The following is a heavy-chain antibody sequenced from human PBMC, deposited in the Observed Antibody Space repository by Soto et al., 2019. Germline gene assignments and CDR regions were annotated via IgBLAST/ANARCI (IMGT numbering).Heavy chain of an antibody. CDR1: GGSISSGGYY. CDR3: ARAGALRFLEWLSPNWFDP. D-gene: IGHD3-3*01. J-gene: IGHJ5*02. Sequence: QVQLQESGPGLVKPSQTLSLTCTVSGGSISSGGYYWSWIRQHPGKGLEWIGYIYYSGSTYYNPSLKSRVTISVDTSKNQFSLKLSSVTAADTVVYYCARAGALRFLEWLSPNWFDPWGQGTLVTVSS. V-gene: IGHV4-31*03. CDR2: IYYSGST.